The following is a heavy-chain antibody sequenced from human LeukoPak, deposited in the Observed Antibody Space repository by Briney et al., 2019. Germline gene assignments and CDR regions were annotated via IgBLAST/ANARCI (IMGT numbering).Heavy chain of an antibody. V-gene: IGHV3-23*01. D-gene: IGHD2-2*01. Sequence: GGSLRLSCAASGFTFSSYAMSWVRQAPGKGLEWVSAISGSGGSTYYADSVKGRFTISRDNSKNTLYLQMNSLRAEDTAVYYCAKALWGLGGYQLPPLDYWGQGTLVTVSS. CDR3: AKALWGLGGYQLPPLDY. J-gene: IGHJ4*02. CDR2: ISGSGGST. CDR1: GFTFSSYA.